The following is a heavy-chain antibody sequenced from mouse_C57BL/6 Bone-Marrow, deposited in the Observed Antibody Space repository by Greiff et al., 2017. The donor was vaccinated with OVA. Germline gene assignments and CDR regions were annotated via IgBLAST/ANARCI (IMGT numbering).Heavy chain of an antibody. D-gene: IGHD1-1*01. J-gene: IGHJ3*01. Sequence: QLQQSVAELVRPGASVKLSCPASGFKIKNTYMHWVKQRPEQGLEWIGRIDPANGNTKYSPKFQCKATMTADTSSNTAYLQLSSLTSEDTAIYYCARSSGFAYWGQGTVVTVSA. CDR2: IDPANGNT. CDR3: ARSSGFAY. V-gene: IGHV14-3*01. CDR1: GFKIKNTY.